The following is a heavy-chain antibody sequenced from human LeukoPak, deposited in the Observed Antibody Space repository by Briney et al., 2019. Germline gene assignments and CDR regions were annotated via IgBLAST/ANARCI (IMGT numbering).Heavy chain of an antibody. CDR3: AKGVRFLDWWILDY. V-gene: IGHV3-23*01. CDR2: ISGSDST. Sequence: GASLRLSCAASGFTFSSYAMSWVRQAPGKGLEWVSAISGSDSTYYADSVEGRFTISRDNSKNTLYLQMNSLRAEDTAIYYCAKGVRFLDWWILDYWGQGSLVTVSS. J-gene: IGHJ4*02. D-gene: IGHD3-9*01. CDR1: GFTFSSYA.